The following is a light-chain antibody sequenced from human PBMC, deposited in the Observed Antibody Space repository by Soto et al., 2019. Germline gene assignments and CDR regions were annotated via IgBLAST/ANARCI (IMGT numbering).Light chain of an antibody. Sequence: DIQMTQSPSSLSASVGDRVTITCRASQSISNYLNWYQQKPGQAPKLLIYATSNLQRGVPSRFSGSGSGTDFTLTISSLQPEDFATYYCPQSYSTPPYTFGQGTNLDIK. CDR3: PQSYSTPPYT. J-gene: IGKJ2*01. V-gene: IGKV1-39*01. CDR2: ATS. CDR1: QSISNY.